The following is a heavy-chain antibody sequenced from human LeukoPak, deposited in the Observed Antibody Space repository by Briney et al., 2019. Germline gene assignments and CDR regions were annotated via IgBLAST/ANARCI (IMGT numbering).Heavy chain of an antibody. V-gene: IGHV3-23*01. J-gene: IGHJ4*02. CDR2: ISGSGGST. D-gene: IGHD5-24*01. Sequence: GGSLRLSCAASGFTFSSYAMSWVRQAPGKGLEWVSAISGSGGSTYYADSVKGRFTISRGNSKNTLYLQMNSLRAEDTAVYYCAKDRVRWLQLFYFDYWGQGTLVTVSS. CDR1: GFTFSSYA. CDR3: AKDRVRWLQLFYFDY.